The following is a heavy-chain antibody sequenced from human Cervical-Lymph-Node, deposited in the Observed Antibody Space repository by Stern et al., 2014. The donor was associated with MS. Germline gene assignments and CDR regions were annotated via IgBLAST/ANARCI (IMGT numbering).Heavy chain of an antibody. Sequence: QLVESGPGLVKPSETLSLTCAVSGGSISSSDYYWGWIRQPPGKGLEWIGRIHDSGSTFYNPTLKSRVTIPADASKNKAALRLTSVTAADTAMYYCARGLLWFGELTVNGFDPWGQGTLVTVSS. CDR2: IHDSGST. J-gene: IGHJ5*02. CDR3: ARGLLWFGELTVNGFDP. D-gene: IGHD3-10*01. V-gene: IGHV4-39*01. CDR1: GGSISSSDYY.